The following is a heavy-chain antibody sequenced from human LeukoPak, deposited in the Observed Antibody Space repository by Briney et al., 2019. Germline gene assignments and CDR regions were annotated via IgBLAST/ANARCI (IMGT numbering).Heavy chain of an antibody. CDR3: ARTSVELPGSWFDP. J-gene: IGHJ5*02. Sequence: SETLSLTCTVSGGSISSYYWSWIRQPAGKGLEWIGRIYTSGSTNYNPSLKSRVTMSVDTSKNQFSLKLSSVTAADTAVYYCARTSVELPGSWFDPWGQGTLVTVSS. CDR1: GGSISSYY. V-gene: IGHV4-4*07. CDR2: IYTSGST. D-gene: IGHD1-7*01.